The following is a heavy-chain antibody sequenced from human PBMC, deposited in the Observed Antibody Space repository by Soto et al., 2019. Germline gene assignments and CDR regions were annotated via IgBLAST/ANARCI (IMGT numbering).Heavy chain of an antibody. J-gene: IGHJ6*02. Sequence: GASLKVSCKASGYTFTSYDINWVRQATGQGLEWMGWMNPNSGNTGYAQKFQGRVTMTRDTSISTAYMELSRLRSDDTAVYYCARDSTIFGVPYYYGMDVWGQGTTVTVSS. CDR3: ARDSTIFGVPYYYGMDV. V-gene: IGHV1-8*01. D-gene: IGHD3-3*01. CDR2: MNPNSGNT. CDR1: GYTFTSYD.